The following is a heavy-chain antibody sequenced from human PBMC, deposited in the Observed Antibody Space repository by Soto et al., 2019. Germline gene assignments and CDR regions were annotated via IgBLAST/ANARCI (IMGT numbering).Heavy chain of an antibody. J-gene: IGHJ4*02. D-gene: IGHD6-19*01. CDR1: GDSISSYY. Sequence: SQTLSLTCSVSGDSISSYYWSCIRQSAGKGLEWIGRTYITGDTNYNPSLKSRVTMSLDTSKNQLSLKLSSVTAADTAVYYCAREYTETVDGPTPFYFDYWGQGTPVT. V-gene: IGHV4-4*07. CDR3: AREYTETVDGPTPFYFDY. CDR2: TYITGDT.